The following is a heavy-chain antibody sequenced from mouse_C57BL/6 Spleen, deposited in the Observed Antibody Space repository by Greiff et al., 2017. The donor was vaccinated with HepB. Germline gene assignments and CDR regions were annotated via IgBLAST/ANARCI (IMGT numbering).Heavy chain of an antibody. CDR2: IDPSDSYT. CDR1: GYTFTSYW. V-gene: IGHV1-50*01. CDR3: ARLYDGYFDY. J-gene: IGHJ2*01. Sequence: QVQLQQPGAELVEPGASVKLSCKASGYTFTSYWMQWVKQRPGQGLEWIGEIDPSDSYTNYNQKFKGKATLTVDTSSSTAYMQLSSLTSEDSAVYYCARLYDGYFDYWGQGTTLTVSS. D-gene: IGHD2-3*01.